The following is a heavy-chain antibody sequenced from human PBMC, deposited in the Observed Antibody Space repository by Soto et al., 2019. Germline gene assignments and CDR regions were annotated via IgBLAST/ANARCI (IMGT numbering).Heavy chain of an antibody. CDR1: GFTFDDYG. D-gene: IGHD3-10*01. CDR2: INWNGGST. J-gene: IGHJ6*02. Sequence: EVQLVESGGGVVRPGGSLRLSCAASGFTFDDYGMSWVRQAPGKGLEWVSGINWNGGSTGYADSVKGRFTISRDNAKNSLYLQMNSLRAEDTALYYCAREFTMVRGVNYYYYGMDVWGQGTTVTVSS. V-gene: IGHV3-20*04. CDR3: AREFTMVRGVNYYYYGMDV.